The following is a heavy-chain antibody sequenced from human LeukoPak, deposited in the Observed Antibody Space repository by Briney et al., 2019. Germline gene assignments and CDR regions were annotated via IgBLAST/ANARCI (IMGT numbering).Heavy chain of an antibody. Sequence: GGSLRLSCAASGFTFSRFWMSWVRQAPGKGLEWVANINQAGSEKYYVDSVKGRFTISRDNAKNSLYLLMNSLRAEDTAVYYCASASPAVDYWGQGTLVTVSS. CDR1: GFTFSRFW. D-gene: IGHD2-2*01. J-gene: IGHJ4*02. CDR2: INQAGSEK. CDR3: ASASPAVDY. V-gene: IGHV3-7*01.